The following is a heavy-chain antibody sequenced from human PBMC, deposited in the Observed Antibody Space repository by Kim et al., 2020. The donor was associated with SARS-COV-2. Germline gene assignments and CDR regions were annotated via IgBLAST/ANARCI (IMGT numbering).Heavy chain of an antibody. Sequence: SPKFKGRVTITRDPSARTAYMELSSLRSEDTAVYYCARSFSTTVTTKYDYWGQGTLVTVSS. D-gene: IGHD4-17*01. V-gene: IGHV1-3*01. J-gene: IGHJ4*02. CDR3: ARSFSTTVTTKYDY.